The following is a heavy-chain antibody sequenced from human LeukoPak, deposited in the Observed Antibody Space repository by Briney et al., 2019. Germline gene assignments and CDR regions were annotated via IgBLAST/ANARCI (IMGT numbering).Heavy chain of an antibody. Sequence: SETLSLTCTVSGGSISSSSYYWGWLRQPPGKGLEWIGSIYYSGSTFYNPSLKSRVTISVDTSKNQFSLKLSSVTAADTAVYYCAGHGVKTYYDFWSGYFFWFDPWGQGTLVTVSS. J-gene: IGHJ5*02. CDR1: GGSISSSSYY. D-gene: IGHD3-3*01. CDR3: AGHGVKTYYDFWSGYFFWFDP. CDR2: IYYSGST. V-gene: IGHV4-39*01.